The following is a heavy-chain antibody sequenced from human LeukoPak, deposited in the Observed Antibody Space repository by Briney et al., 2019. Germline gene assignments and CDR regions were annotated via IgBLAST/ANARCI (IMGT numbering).Heavy chain of an antibody. V-gene: IGHV3-21*01. CDR2: ISSSSSYI. Sequence: GGSLRLSCAGSGYTFSSYSMNWVRQAPGKGLEWVSSISSSSSYIYYADSVKGRFTVSRDNAKNSLYLQMNSLRAEDTAVYYCARGDGSGWYVPYYFDYWGQGTLVTVSS. CDR1: GYTFSSYS. CDR3: ARGDGSGWYVPYYFDY. D-gene: IGHD6-19*01. J-gene: IGHJ4*02.